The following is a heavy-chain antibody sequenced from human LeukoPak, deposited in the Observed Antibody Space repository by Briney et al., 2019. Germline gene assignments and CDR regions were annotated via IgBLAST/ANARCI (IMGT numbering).Heavy chain of an antibody. CDR2: INGDGIST. V-gene: IGHV3-74*01. J-gene: IGHJ4*02. CDR3: AWEHDGPDY. Sequence: GGSLRLSCASSGFTFSTYFMHWGRQAPGKGLVWVSRINGDGISTTYADSVMGRFTISRDNAKNTLYLQMNSLRADDTAVYYCAWEHDGPDYWGQGTLVTVSS. D-gene: IGHD1-1*01. CDR1: GFTFSTYF.